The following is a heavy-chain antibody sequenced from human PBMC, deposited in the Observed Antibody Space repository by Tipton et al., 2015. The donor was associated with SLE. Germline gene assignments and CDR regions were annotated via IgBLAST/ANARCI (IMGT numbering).Heavy chain of an antibody. CDR1: GDSIRDYF. Sequence: LRLSCPVSGDSIRDYFWSWIRQPPGKGLEWIGNIYYSGSSNYNPSLKSRVSMSIDTSKNQFSLKLSSVTAADTAVYYCARDPNGGYGSFDYWGLGALVTVSS. J-gene: IGHJ4*02. CDR3: ARDPNGGYGSFDY. CDR2: IYYSGSS. D-gene: IGHD7-27*01. V-gene: IGHV4-59*12.